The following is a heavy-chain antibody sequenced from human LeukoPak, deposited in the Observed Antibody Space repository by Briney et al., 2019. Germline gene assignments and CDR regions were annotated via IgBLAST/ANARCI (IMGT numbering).Heavy chain of an antibody. D-gene: IGHD3-3*01. CDR2: INPNSGGT. V-gene: IGHV1-2*02. Sequence: ASVKVSCKASGYIFTAYYMHWVRQAPGQGLEWMGWINPNSGGTNYAQKFQGRVTMTRDTSISTAYMELSRLRSDDTAVYYCCTIFAVIIGDADYYYYMDVWGKGTTVTVSS. CDR1: GYIFTAYY. CDR3: CTIFAVIIGDADYYYYMDV. J-gene: IGHJ6*03.